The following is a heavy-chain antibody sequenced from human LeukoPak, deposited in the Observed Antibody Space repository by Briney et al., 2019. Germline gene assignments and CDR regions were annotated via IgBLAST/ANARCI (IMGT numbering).Heavy chain of an antibody. J-gene: IGHJ5*02. V-gene: IGHV1-2*02. CDR3: AAESHNYYGSGSPDIGT. CDR1: GYTFTGYY. CDR2: INPNSGGT. Sequence: GASVKVSCKASGYTFTGYYMHWVRQAPGQGLEWMGWINPNSGGTNYAQKFQGRVTMTRDMSTSTAYMELSSLRSEDTAVYYCAAESHNYYGSGSPDIGTWGQGTLVTVSS. D-gene: IGHD3-10*01.